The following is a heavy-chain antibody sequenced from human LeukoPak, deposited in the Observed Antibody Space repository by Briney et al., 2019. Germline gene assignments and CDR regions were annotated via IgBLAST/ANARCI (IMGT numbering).Heavy chain of an antibody. CDR2: INPNSGGT. CDR1: GYTFTDYY. J-gene: IGHJ1*01. CDR3: ARDLHTLSAAGLPEHFQH. D-gene: IGHD6-13*01. V-gene: IGHV1-2*02. Sequence: ASVKVSCKASGYTFTDYYMHWVRQAPGQGLEWMGWINPNSGGTSYPQKFQGRVTMTRDTSISTAYMELSRLRSDDTAVYYCARDLHTLSAAGLPEHFQHWRQGTLVIVSS.